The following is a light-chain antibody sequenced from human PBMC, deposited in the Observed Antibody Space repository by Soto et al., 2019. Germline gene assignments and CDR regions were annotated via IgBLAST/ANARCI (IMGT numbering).Light chain of an antibody. CDR2: EDS. CDR3: SSYAGSNNPVV. J-gene: IGLJ2*01. CDR1: SSDVGGYNY. V-gene: IGLV2-8*01. Sequence: QSALTQPPSASGSPGQSVTISCTGTSSDVGGYNYVSWYQQHPGKAPKLMIYEDSKRPSGVPDRLSGSKSGNTASLTVSGLQAEDEADYYCSSYAGSNNPVVFGGGTKVTVL.